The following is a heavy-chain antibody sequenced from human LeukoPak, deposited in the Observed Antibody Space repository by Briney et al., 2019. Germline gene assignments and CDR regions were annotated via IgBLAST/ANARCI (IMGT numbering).Heavy chain of an antibody. CDR2: ISYSGGT. CDR3: ARRPAGYDSSGYYRDAFDI. D-gene: IGHD3-22*01. CDR1: GASISDYY. V-gene: IGHV4-59*08. Sequence: SETLSLTCTVSGASISDYYWSWIRQPPGKGLEWIGYISYSGGTDYNPSLRSRVSTSRDTSKNQLSLRLSSVTAADTAVYYCARRPAGYDSSGYYRDAFDIWGQGTMVTVSS. J-gene: IGHJ3*02.